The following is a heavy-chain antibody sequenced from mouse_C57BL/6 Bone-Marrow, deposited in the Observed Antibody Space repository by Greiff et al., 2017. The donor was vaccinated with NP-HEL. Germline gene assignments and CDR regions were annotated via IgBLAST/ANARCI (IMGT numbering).Heavy chain of an antibody. CDR1: GFTFSSYT. Sequence: EVMLVESGGGLVKPGGSLKLSCAASGFTFSSYTMSWVRQTPEKRLEWVATISGGGGNTYYPDSVKGRFTISRDNAKNTLYRQMSSLRSEDTALYYCARQAQATGAMDYWGQGTSVTVSS. D-gene: IGHD3-2*02. CDR2: ISGGGGNT. J-gene: IGHJ4*01. CDR3: ARQAQATGAMDY. V-gene: IGHV5-9*01.